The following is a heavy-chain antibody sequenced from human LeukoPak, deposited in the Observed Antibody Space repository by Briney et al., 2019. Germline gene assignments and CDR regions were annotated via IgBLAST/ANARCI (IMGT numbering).Heavy chain of an antibody. V-gene: IGHV1-8*01. CDR3: ARGGRVVVISEGDAFDI. CDR2: MNPNSGNT. J-gene: IGHJ3*02. CDR1: GYTFTSYD. Sequence: GASVKVSCKASGYTFTSYDINWVRQATGQGLEWMGWMNPNSGNTGYAQKFQGRVTMTRNTSISTAYMELSSLRSEDTAVYYCARGGRVVVISEGDAFDIWGQGTMVTVSS. D-gene: IGHD3-22*01.